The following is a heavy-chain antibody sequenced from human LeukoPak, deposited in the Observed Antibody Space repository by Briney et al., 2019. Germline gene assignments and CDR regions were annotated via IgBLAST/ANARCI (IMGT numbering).Heavy chain of an antibody. D-gene: IGHD3-3*01. J-gene: IGHJ1*01. CDR2: INSDGSST. Sequence: GGSLRLSCAASGFTFSSYWMHWVRQAPGKGLVWVSRINSDGSSTSYADSVKGRFTISRDNAKNTLYLQMNSLRAEDTAVYYCARAYHDFWSGYQSAEYFQHWGQGTLVTVSS. CDR3: ARAYHDFWSGYQSAEYFQH. V-gene: IGHV3-74*01. CDR1: GFTFSSYW.